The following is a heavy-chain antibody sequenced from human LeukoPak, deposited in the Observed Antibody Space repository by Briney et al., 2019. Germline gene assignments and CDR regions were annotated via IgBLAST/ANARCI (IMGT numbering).Heavy chain of an antibody. V-gene: IGHV4-59*12. D-gene: IGHD6-13*01. CDR1: GGSISNYY. CDR3: ARDNSSPGGSSDY. Sequence: SETLSLTCTVSGGSISNYYWSWIRQSPGKGLEWIGSIYYSGSTYYNPSLKSRVTISVDTSKNQFSLKLSSVTAADTAVYYCARDNSSPGGSSDYWGQGTLVTVSS. CDR2: IYYSGST. J-gene: IGHJ4*02.